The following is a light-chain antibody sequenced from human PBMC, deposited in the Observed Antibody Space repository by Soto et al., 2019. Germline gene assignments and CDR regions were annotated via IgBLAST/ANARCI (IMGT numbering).Light chain of an antibody. CDR3: QSYDSSLSGVV. CDR2: GNS. J-gene: IGLJ2*01. Sequence: QSVLTQPPSASEAPGQRVIISCSGSDSNIGSNTVNWYQQVPGAAPKLLIYGNSNRPSGVPDRFSGSKSGTSASLAITGLQAEDEADYYCQSYDSSLSGVVFGGGTKLTVL. V-gene: IGLV1-40*01. CDR1: DSNIGSNT.